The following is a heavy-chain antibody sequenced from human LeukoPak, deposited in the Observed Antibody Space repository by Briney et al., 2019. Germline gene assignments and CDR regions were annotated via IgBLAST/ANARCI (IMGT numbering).Heavy chain of an antibody. CDR3: ARSSGTYPDFDS. CDR2: INPDSGGT. D-gene: IGHD1-1*01. V-gene: IGHV1-2*02. CDR1: GYTFTGYY. J-gene: IGHJ4*02. Sequence: ASVKVSCKASGYTFTGYYMHWVRQAPGQGLEWMGWINPDSGGTNYAQKFQGRVTMIRDTSINTAYMELSRLSSDDTAVYYCARSSGTYPDFDSWGQGTLVTVSS.